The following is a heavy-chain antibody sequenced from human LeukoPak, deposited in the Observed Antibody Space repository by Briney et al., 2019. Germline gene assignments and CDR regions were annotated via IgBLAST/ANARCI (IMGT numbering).Heavy chain of an antibody. CDR1: GFTFSSYS. CDR2: ISSSSSTI. D-gene: IGHD5-24*01. CDR3: AREQGEMAL. J-gene: IGHJ3*01. V-gene: IGHV3-48*01. Sequence: PGGSLRLSCAASGFTFSSYSMNWVRQAPGKGLEWVSYISSSSSTIYYADSVKGRFTIFRDNAKNSLYLQMNSLRAEDTAVYYCAREQGEMALWGQGTMVTVSS.